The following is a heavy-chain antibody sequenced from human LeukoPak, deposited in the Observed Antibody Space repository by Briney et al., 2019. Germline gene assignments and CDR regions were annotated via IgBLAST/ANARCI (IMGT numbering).Heavy chain of an antibody. V-gene: IGHV3-30*02. D-gene: IGHD6-19*01. CDR2: IRYDASNK. J-gene: IGHJ3*02. CDR1: GFTFSSYG. Sequence: PGGSLRLSCAASGFTFSSYGMHWVRQAPGKGLEWVAFIRYDASNKYYADSVKGRFTISRDNSKNTLYLQLNSLRTEDTAVYYCARGARGSGWRVFDIWGQGTMVTVSS. CDR3: ARGARGSGWRVFDI.